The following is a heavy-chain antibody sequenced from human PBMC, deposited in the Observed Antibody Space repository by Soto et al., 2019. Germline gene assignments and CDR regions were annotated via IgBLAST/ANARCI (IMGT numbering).Heavy chain of an antibody. CDR1: GFTFSDYY. V-gene: IGHV3-11*06. J-gene: IGHJ4*02. Sequence: QVQVVESGGGLVKPGGSLRLSCAASGFTFSDYYMSWIRQAPGKGLEWVSYISSGSSYTSYADSVKGRFSISRDNAKDSLYLQMTTLRPEDTAVYYCAREGGSSSVGGHGCDYWGLGTVVTVSS. CDR3: AREGGSSSVGGHGCDY. D-gene: IGHD6-6*01. CDR2: ISSGSSYT.